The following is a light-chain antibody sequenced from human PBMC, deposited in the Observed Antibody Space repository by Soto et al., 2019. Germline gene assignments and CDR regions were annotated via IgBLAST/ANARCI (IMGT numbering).Light chain of an antibody. Sequence: EIVLTQSPGTLSLSPGERATLSCRASQSVSVNSLAWYQQKGGQAPRLLIYAASTRATGVPDRLSGTGSGTDFAVTISSLETDDSAVYYCQQYGGSPFTFGPGTKVDIK. CDR3: QQYGGSPFT. V-gene: IGKV3-20*01. CDR2: AAS. CDR1: QSVSVNS. J-gene: IGKJ3*01.